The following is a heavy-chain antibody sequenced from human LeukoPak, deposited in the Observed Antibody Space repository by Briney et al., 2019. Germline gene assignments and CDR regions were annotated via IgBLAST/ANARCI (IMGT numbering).Heavy chain of an antibody. CDR3: ARDPGVDTAMVTFASYYYYMDV. D-gene: IGHD5-18*01. Sequence: ASVKVSCKVSGYTLTELSMHWVRQAPGKGLEWMGGFDPEDGETIYAQKFQGRVTMTRDTSISTAYMELSRLRSDDTAVYYCARDPGVDTAMVTFASYYYYMDVWGKGTTVTVSS. V-gene: IGHV1-24*01. CDR1: GYTLTELS. CDR2: FDPEDGET. J-gene: IGHJ6*03.